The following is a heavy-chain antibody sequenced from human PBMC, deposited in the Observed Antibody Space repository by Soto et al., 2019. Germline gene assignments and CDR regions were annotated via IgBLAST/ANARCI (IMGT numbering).Heavy chain of an antibody. Sequence: SGPTLVNPTQTLTLTCTFSGFSLSTSGMCVSWIRQPPGKALEWLALIDWDDKYYSTSLKTRLTISKDTSKNQVVLTMTNMDPVDTATYYCARITFRPKGYSYDVDYWGQGTLVTVSS. CDR1: GFSLSTSGMC. CDR2: IDWDDK. V-gene: IGHV2-70*01. D-gene: IGHD5-18*01. CDR3: ARITFRPKGYSYDVDY. J-gene: IGHJ4*02.